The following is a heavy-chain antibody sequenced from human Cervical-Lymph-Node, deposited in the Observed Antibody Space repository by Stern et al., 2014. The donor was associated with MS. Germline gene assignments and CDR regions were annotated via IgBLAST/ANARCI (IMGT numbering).Heavy chain of an antibody. CDR1: GFSLSTSGMR. J-gene: IGHJ4*02. V-gene: IGHV2-70*04. CDR3: ARSPPYYEFWNDYYYFDY. Sequence: QVTLKESGPALVKPTQTLTLTCTFSGFSLSTSGMRVSWIRQPPGKALEWLVSIDWDDDKFYSASLQTRLNISHDTTKNQVVLTMTNMDPVDTATYYCARSPPYYEFWNDYYYFDYWGQGTLVAVSS. D-gene: IGHD3-3*01. CDR2: IDWDDDK.